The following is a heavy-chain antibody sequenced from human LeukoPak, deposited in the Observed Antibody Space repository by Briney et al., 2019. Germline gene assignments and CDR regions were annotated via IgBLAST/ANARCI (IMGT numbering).Heavy chain of an antibody. D-gene: IGHD5-24*01. CDR2: IYSGGST. V-gene: IGHV3-53*01. CDR3: AKDRRRGGYNYFQASDY. J-gene: IGHJ4*02. Sequence: GGSLRLSCAASGFTVSSNYMSWVRQAPGKGLEWVSVIYSGGSTYYADSVKGRFTISRDNSKNTLYLQMNSLRAEDTAVYYCAKDRRRGGYNYFQASDYWGQGTLVTVSS. CDR1: GFTVSSNY.